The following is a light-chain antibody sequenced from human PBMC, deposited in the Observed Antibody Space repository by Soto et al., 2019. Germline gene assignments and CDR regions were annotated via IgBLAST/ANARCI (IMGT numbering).Light chain of an antibody. J-gene: IGKJ5*01. CDR1: ESVGSSY. Sequence: VFTHSPRTLSLSPVERATLSCRASESVGSSYLAWYQQKPGQAPRLLIYAASSRATGVPERFSGSGSGTDFTLTISRLEPEDFAVYYCQQYGISPPNTFGQGTRLEIK. CDR3: QQYGISPPNT. CDR2: AAS. V-gene: IGKV3-20*01.